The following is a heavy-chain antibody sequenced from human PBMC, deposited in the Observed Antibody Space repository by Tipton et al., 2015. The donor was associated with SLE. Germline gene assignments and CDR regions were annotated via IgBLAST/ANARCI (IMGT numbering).Heavy chain of an antibody. CDR2: IIHSGVT. Sequence: TLSLTCAVYGESFNGYFWTWIRQPPGKGLEWIAEIIHSGVTNYNPSLRSRVTISVDMSKKQVSLTLSSVTAADTAVYYCASSSGWHDGLGVWGRGTTVTVSS. V-gene: IGHV4-34*12. J-gene: IGHJ6*02. CDR1: GESFNGYF. D-gene: IGHD6-19*01. CDR3: ASSSGWHDGLGV.